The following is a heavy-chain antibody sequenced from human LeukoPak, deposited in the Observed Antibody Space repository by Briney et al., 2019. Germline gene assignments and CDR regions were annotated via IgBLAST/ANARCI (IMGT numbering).Heavy chain of an antibody. Sequence: GGSLRLSCAASGFNFSNYAMTWVRQVPGKGLEWVSSVNSNDRPYYADSVKGRFTMSRDNSKNTLYLQMNTLRVEDTALYYCAKARAAVVEAAINYWGQGILVTVSP. CDR3: AKARAAVVEAAINY. J-gene: IGHJ4*02. CDR1: GFNFSNYA. D-gene: IGHD2-15*01. CDR2: VNSNDRP. V-gene: IGHV3-23*01.